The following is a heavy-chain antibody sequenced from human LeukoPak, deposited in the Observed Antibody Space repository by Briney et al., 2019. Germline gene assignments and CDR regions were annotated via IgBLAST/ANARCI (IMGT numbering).Heavy chain of an antibody. CDR2: MNPSSGNR. Sequence: ASVKVSCKASGYTFTSYDINWVRQATGQGLEWMGWMNPSSGNRGYAQKFQGRVTITRNTSISTAYMELSRLRPEDTAVYYCARVSWYYDSSGYSYDAFDIWGQGTMVTVSS. D-gene: IGHD3-22*01. V-gene: IGHV1-8*03. J-gene: IGHJ3*02. CDR1: GYTFTSYD. CDR3: ARVSWYYDSSGYSYDAFDI.